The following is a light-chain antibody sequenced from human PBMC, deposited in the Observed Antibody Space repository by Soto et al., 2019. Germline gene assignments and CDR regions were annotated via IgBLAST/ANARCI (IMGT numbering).Light chain of an antibody. Sequence: EIVLTQSPGTLSLSPGERATLSCRASQSVSSYLAWYQQKPGQAPRLLIYDASTRATGISARFSGSGSGTDFTLTISSLEPEDFEMYYCQQRSNWPVTFGQGTKVEVK. V-gene: IGKV3-11*01. J-gene: IGKJ1*01. CDR3: QQRSNWPVT. CDR1: QSVSSY. CDR2: DAS.